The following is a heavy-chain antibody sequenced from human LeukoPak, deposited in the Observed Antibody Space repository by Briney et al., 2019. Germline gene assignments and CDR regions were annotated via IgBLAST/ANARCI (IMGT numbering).Heavy chain of an antibody. V-gene: IGHV4-39*07. CDR3: ARDKYDGGNAFDI. Sequence: SETLSLTCAVSGGSISTNSYYWGWIRQPPGKGLQWIGNIYYSGSTNYNPSLMSRVTTSVDTSKNQFSLNLSSVTAADTAVYYCARDKYDGGNAFDIWGQGTLVTVSA. CDR2: IYYSGST. D-gene: IGHD3-16*01. CDR1: GGSISTNSYY. J-gene: IGHJ3*02.